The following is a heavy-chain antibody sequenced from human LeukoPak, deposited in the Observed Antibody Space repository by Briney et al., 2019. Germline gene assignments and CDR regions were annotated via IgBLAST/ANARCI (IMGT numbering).Heavy chain of an antibody. V-gene: IGHV4-61*02. CDR2: IYTSGST. D-gene: IGHD3-10*01. Sequence: SETLSLTCTVSGGFISSGSYYWSWIRQPAEKGLEWIGRIYTSGSTNYNPSLKSRVTISVDTSKNQFSLKLSSVTAADTAVYYCARGGLLWFGTRNQYFQHWGQGTLVTVSS. CDR1: GGFISSGSYY. J-gene: IGHJ1*01. CDR3: ARGGLLWFGTRNQYFQH.